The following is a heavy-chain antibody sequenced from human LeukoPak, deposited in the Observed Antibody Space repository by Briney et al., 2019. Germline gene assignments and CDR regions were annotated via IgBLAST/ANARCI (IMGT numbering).Heavy chain of an antibody. J-gene: IGHJ3*02. Sequence: SETLSLTCTVPGGSISSYYWSWIRQPPGKGLEWIGYIYYTGSSNYNPSLKSRVTISVDTSKNQLSLNLSSVTAADTAVYYCARHEPRVTTASFEIWGQGTMVTVSS. V-gene: IGHV4-59*08. CDR2: IYYTGSS. CDR1: GGSISSYY. D-gene: IGHD4-17*01. CDR3: ARHEPRVTTASFEI.